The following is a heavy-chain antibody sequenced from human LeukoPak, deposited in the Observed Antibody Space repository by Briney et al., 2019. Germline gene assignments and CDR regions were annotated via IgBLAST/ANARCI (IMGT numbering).Heavy chain of an antibody. D-gene: IGHD3-10*01. CDR1: GVTFSSYA. J-gene: IGHJ4*02. CDR3: AKDGYYGSGSFPTYFDH. V-gene: IGHV3-23*01. Sequence: RPGGSLRLSCAASGVTFSSYAMNWVRQAPGKGLEWVSVIGGSGGKTYSADSVKGRFTISRDNSKNTLYLQMNSLRAEDTAVYYCAKDGYYGSGSFPTYFDHWGQGTLVTVSS. CDR2: IGGSGGKT.